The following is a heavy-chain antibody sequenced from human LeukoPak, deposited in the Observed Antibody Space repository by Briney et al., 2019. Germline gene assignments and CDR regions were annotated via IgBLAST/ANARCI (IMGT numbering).Heavy chain of an antibody. J-gene: IGHJ4*02. CDR2: INSDGSST. CDR3: ARGARGSGTASDY. D-gene: IGHD3-10*01. Sequence: GGSLRLSCAASGFTFSSYWMHWVRQAPGKGLVWVSRINSDGSSTNYADSVKGRFTISRDNAKNTLHLQMNSLRAEDTTVYYCARGARGSGTASDYWGQGTLVTVSS. V-gene: IGHV3-74*01. CDR1: GFTFSSYW.